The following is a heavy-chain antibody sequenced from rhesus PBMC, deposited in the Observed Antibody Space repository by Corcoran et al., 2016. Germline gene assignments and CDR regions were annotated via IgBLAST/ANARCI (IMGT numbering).Heavy chain of an antibody. CDR1: GGSISGYYY. J-gene: IGHJ4*01. Sequence: QVQLQESGPGLVKPSETLSLTCAVSGGSISGYYYWSWIRQPPGKGLEWIGSIYGSGGSNYLNPSLKSRFTLSVDTSKNQFSLKLSSVTAADTAVYYCASVPDSGSYYYFDYWGQGVLVTVSS. V-gene: IGHV4S14*01. D-gene: IGHD3-16*01. CDR3: ASVPDSGSYYYFDY. CDR2: IYGSGGSN.